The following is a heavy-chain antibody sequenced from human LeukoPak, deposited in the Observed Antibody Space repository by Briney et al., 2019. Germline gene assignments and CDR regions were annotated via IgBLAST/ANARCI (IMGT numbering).Heavy chain of an antibody. CDR3: AHRRGYVYGGNSYWFDP. Sequence: SGATLVNPSQPLTLTCTFAGFSLSPRGVGVGWVRQPHGKALEWLALIYCNDGKRYSPSLKSRLTITKDTSKNQVVLTMTNMDPVDTATYYCAHRRGYVYGGNSYWFDPWGQGTLVTVSS. J-gene: IGHJ5*02. CDR2: IYCNDGK. V-gene: IGHV2-5*01. D-gene: IGHD4-23*01. CDR1: GFSLSPRGVG.